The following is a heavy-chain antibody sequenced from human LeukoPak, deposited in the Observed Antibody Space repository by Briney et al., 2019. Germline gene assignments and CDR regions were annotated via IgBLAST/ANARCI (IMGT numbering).Heavy chain of an antibody. D-gene: IGHD2-2*01. Sequence: KPSETLSLTCTVSGGSISSSNYYWGWIRQPPGKGLEWIGSIYYSGSTYYSPSLKSRVTISVDTSKNQFSLKLSSVTAADTAVYHCARGDCSSTICYSPMDVWGKGTTVTVSS. V-gene: IGHV4-39*07. J-gene: IGHJ6*03. CDR2: IYYSGST. CDR1: GGSISSSNYY. CDR3: ARGDCSSTICYSPMDV.